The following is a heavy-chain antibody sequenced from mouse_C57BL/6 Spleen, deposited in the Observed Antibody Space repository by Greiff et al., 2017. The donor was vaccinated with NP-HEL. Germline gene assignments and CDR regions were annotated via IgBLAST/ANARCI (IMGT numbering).Heavy chain of an antibody. J-gene: IGHJ1*03. D-gene: IGHD1-1*01. CDR2: IDPNSGGT. CDR3: ARSESADYYGSSYWYFDV. CDR1: GYTFTSYW. Sequence: QVQLQQPGAELVKPGASVKLSCKASGYTFTSYWMHWVKQRPGRGLEWIGRIDPNSGGTKYNEKFKSKATLTVDKPSSTAYLQLSSLTSADSAVYYCARSESADYYGSSYWYFDVWGTGTTVTVSS. V-gene: IGHV1-72*01.